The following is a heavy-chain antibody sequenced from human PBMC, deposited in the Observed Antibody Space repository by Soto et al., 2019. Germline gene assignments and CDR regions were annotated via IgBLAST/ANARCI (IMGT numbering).Heavy chain of an antibody. CDR2: ISSSSAYI. V-gene: IGHV3-21*01. CDR1: GFSFSSYS. D-gene: IGHD3-22*01. CDR3: ARVYSSGYYPDGVVDY. J-gene: IGHJ4*02. Sequence: EVQLVESGGGLVKPGGSLRLSCAASGFSFSSYSMNWVRQAPGKGLEWVSSISSSSAYIYYADSVKGRFTISRDNAKNPRYLQMNSLRAEDTAVYYCARVYSSGYYPDGVVDYWGQGTLVTVSS.